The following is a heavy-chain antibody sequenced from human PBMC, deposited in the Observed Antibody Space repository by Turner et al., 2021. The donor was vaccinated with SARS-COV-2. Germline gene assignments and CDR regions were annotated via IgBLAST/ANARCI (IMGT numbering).Heavy chain of an antibody. V-gene: IGHV1-69*02. CDR2: IIHGLDMS. J-gene: IGHJ4*02. CDR3: FDY. D-gene: IGHD3-16*01. Sequence: QVQLVQSGAEEKKPGSSVKVSCTATGGNFKNYGVNWVRQAPGQGLEWMGRIIHGLDMSEYEQKFQGRVTIIADKSTYYCAIEVIMRGNGYGYQTYYFDYWGQGTLVIVSS. CDR1: GGNFKNYG.